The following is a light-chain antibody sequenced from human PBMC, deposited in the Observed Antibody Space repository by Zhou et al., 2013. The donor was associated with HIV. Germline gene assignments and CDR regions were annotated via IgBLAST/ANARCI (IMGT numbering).Light chain of an antibody. CDR3: QQYANTPPIT. V-gene: IGKV3-20*01. CDR2: GAS. CDR1: QSVSSTY. Sequence: EIVLTQSPGTLSLSPGERATLSCKASQSVSSTYLAWYQQKPGQAPRLLIYGASSRASGIPDRFSGSGSGTDFTLTISRLEPEDFAVYFCQQYANTPPITFGGGTKVDIK. J-gene: IGKJ4*01.